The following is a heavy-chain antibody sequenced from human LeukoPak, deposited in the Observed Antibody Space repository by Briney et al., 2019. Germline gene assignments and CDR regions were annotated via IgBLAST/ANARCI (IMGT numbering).Heavy chain of an antibody. CDR1: GFSFTSYW. J-gene: IGHJ6*02. D-gene: IGHD3-10*01. CDR2: IYPGDSDT. V-gene: IGHV5-51*01. CDR3: ARVGRVGSYYYGMDV. Sequence: GESLKISCMGSGFSFTSYWVGWVRQMPGKGLEWMGIIYPGDSDTRYSPSFQGQVTISADKSISTAYLQWSSLKASDTAMNYCARVGRVGSYYYGMDVWGQGTTVTVSS.